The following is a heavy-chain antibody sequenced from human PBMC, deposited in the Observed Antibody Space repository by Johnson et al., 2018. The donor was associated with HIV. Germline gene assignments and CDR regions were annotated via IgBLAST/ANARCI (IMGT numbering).Heavy chain of an antibody. CDR2: ISYHGTND. V-gene: IGHV3-30-3*01. J-gene: IGHJ3*02. CDR1: GFTFSRYA. Sequence: QVQLVESGGGVVQPGRSLRLSCAPSGFTFSRYAMHWVRQAPGKGLEWVAVISYHGTNDYYADSVKGRFTISRDNSKNTLYLQMNSLRSEDTAVYYCTKVAGGASDIWGQGTMVTVSS. D-gene: IGHD3-16*01. CDR3: TKVAGGASDI.